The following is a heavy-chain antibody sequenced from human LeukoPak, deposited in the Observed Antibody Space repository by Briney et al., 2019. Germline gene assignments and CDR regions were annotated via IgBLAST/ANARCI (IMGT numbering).Heavy chain of an antibody. CDR1: GFTFSSYG. D-gene: IGHD3-10*01. J-gene: IGHJ6*02. Sequence: PGGSLRLSCAASGFTFSSYGMHWVRQAPGKGLEWVAVISYDGSNKYCADSVKGRFTISRDNSKNTLYLQMNSLRAEDTAVYYCAKDFGPITMVRGVITRDYYGMDVWGQGTTVTVSS. CDR3: AKDFGPITMVRGVITRDYYGMDV. CDR2: ISYDGSNK. V-gene: IGHV3-30*18.